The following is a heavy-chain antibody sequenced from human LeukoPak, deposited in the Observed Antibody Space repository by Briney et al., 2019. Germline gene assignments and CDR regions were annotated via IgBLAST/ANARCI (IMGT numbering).Heavy chain of an antibody. D-gene: IGHD6-13*01. CDR1: QFIFSTYA. CDR2: ITSSGGST. V-gene: IGHV3-23*01. Sequence: GGSLRLSCAASQFIFSTYAMSWVRQPPGKGLEWVSGITSSGGSTYYADSVRGRFTISRDNSKNTLSLQMNSLRAEDTAVYYCAKIAAAGTNWFDPWGQGTLVTVSS. CDR3: AKIAAAGTNWFDP. J-gene: IGHJ5*02.